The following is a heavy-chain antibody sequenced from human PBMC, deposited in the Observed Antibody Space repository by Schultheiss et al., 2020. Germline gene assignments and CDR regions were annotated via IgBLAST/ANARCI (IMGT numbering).Heavy chain of an antibody. Sequence: GGSLRLSCAASGFTFSSYAMSWVRQAPGKGLEWVSAISGSGGSTYYADSVKGRFTISRDNFKNTLYLQMNSLRAEDTAVYYCTRAGGKGTVDYWGQGTLVTVSS. J-gene: IGHJ4*02. CDR2: ISGSGGST. CDR1: GFTFSSYA. D-gene: IGHD2-8*02. CDR3: TRAGGKGTVDY. V-gene: IGHV3-23*01.